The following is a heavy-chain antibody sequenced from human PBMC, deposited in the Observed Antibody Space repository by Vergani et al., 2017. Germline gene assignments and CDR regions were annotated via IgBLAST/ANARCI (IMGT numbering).Heavy chain of an antibody. CDR3: ASGKYDSESTSHFRGRYLDV. CDR1: GDSIISRSYY. V-gene: IGHV4-39*01. D-gene: IGHD3-10*01. CDR2: IYNSGNG. Sequence: QMQLQESGPGLVKASETLSLTCTVSGDSIISRSYYWGWIRQPPGKGLEWIGSIYNSGNGDSSSSLKSRVTISADTSKNQFSLRLTSVTAADTAVYYCASGKYDSESTSHFRGRYLDVWGGGTLVTVRS. J-gene: IGHJ2*01.